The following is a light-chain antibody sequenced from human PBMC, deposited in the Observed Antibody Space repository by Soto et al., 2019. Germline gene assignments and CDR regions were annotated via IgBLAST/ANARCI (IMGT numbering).Light chain of an antibody. CDR2: GNS. J-gene: IGLJ3*02. CDR1: SSNIGAGYD. V-gene: IGLV1-40*01. Sequence: QSVLTQPPSVSGAPGQRVTISCTGSSSNIGAGYDVHWYQQLPGTAPKLLIYGNSNLPSGVPDRFSGSKSGTSASLAINGLQADDEADYYCKSYDSSLSGSVFGGGTKLTVL. CDR3: KSYDSSLSGSV.